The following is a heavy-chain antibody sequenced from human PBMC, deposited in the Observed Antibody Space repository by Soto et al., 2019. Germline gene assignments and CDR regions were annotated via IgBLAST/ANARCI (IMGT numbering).Heavy chain of an antibody. V-gene: IGHV1-8*01. CDR1: GFPFTSLD. CDR3: ARYQEAAAFND. D-gene: IGHD6-25*01. Sequence: QVQLVQSGAEVRKPGASVKVSCKASGFPFTSLDINWVRQAPGQVLEWVGYMTPSGYIGFAQKFRGRVSMTRDASTSTVSMELSSLRSDDTAVYYCARYQEAAAFNDWGQGTLVTVSS. J-gene: IGHJ4*02. CDR2: MTPSGYI.